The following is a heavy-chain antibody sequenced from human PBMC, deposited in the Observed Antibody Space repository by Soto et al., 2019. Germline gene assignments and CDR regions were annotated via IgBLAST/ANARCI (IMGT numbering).Heavy chain of an antibody. CDR2: IWYDGSNK. J-gene: IGHJ4*02. CDR3: ARRPGLDY. V-gene: IGHV3-33*01. Sequence: QVQLVESGGGVVQPGRSLRLSCAASGFTFSSYGMHWVRQAPGKGLEWVAVIWYDGSNKYYADSVKGRFTISRDNSKKTLYLQRNSLRADDTAVYYCARRPGLDYWGQGTLVTVSS. CDR1: GFTFSSYG.